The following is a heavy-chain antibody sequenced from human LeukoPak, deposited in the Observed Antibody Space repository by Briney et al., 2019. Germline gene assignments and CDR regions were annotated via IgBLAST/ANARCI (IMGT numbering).Heavy chain of an antibody. J-gene: IGHJ4*02. Sequence: PETLSLTCTVSGGSISSYYWSWIRQPAGKGLEWIGRIYTSGSTNYNPSLKSRVTMSVDTSKNQFSLKLSSVTAADTAVYYCAMGITMVRGEYFDYWGQGTLVTVSS. CDR1: GGSISSYY. D-gene: IGHD3-10*01. CDR3: AMGITMVRGEYFDY. CDR2: IYTSGST. V-gene: IGHV4-4*07.